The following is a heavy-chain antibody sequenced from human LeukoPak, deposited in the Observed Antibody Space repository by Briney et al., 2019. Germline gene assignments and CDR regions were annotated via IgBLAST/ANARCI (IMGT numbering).Heavy chain of an antibody. J-gene: IGHJ4*02. CDR3: AKDWSEGSGSYIDY. CDR2: ASYDGTRR. V-gene: IGHV3-30*04. D-gene: IGHD3-10*01. Sequence: PGGSLRLSCAGSGFSFGRHAMHWVRQAPGKGLEWLVVASYDGTRRYYADFVRGRFTISRDNSKNTVYLDMNRLRVDDTAIYYCAKDWSEGSGSYIDYWGQGALVTVSS. CDR1: GFSFGRHA.